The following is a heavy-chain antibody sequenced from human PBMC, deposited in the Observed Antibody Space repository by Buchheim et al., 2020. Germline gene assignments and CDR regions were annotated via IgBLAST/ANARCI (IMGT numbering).Heavy chain of an antibody. V-gene: IGHV3-33*01. CDR2: IWYDGSNK. CDR3: ARDRCGYSSSSCWFDP. CDR1: GFTFSSYG. J-gene: IGHJ5*02. D-gene: IGHD6-6*01. Sequence: QVQLVESGGGVVQPGRSLRLSCAASGFTFSSYGMHWVRQAPGKGLEWVAVIWYDGSNKYYVDSVKGRFTISRDNSKNTLYLQMNSLRAEDAAVYYCARDRCGYSSSSCWFDPWGQGTL.